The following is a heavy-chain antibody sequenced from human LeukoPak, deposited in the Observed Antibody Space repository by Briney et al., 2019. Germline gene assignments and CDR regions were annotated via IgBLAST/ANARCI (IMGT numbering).Heavy chain of an antibody. Sequence: PGGSLRLSCAASGFTFSDYYMSWIRQAPGKGLEWVSYISGSSSSTNYADSVKGRFTISRDNAKNSLYLQMNSLRAEDTAVYYCARDQGENYDSSGYYPYWGQGTLVTVSS. J-gene: IGHJ4*02. D-gene: IGHD3-22*01. V-gene: IGHV3-11*06. CDR1: GFTFSDYY. CDR2: ISGSSSST. CDR3: ARDQGENYDSSGYYPY.